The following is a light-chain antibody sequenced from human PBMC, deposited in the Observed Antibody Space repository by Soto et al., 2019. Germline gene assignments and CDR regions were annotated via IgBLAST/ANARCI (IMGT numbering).Light chain of an antibody. CDR3: SSYTSIRTLYV. CDR2: EVS. CDR1: NSDVGGYNY. Sequence: QSVLTQPASVSGSPGQSITISCTGTNSDVGGYNYVSWYQQHPGKAPELMIYEVSHRPSGVSNRFSGSKSDNTASLTISGLQAEEEADYYCSSYTSIRTLYVFGPGTKVTV. J-gene: IGLJ1*01. V-gene: IGLV2-14*01.